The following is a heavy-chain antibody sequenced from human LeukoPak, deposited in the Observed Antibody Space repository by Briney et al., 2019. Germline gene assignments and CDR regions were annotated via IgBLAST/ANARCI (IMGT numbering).Heavy chain of an antibody. Sequence: GGSLRLSCAASGLTFAGYDMSWVRQAPGKGLEWVSTISASGDNTYYAGSVKGRFTISRDNSKNTLYLQMDSLRAEDTAVYYCAKRFCSATRCFHFDYWGQGTLVTVSS. CDR2: ISASGDNT. V-gene: IGHV3-23*01. CDR1: GLTFAGYD. CDR3: AKRFCSATRCFHFDY. J-gene: IGHJ4*02. D-gene: IGHD2-2*01.